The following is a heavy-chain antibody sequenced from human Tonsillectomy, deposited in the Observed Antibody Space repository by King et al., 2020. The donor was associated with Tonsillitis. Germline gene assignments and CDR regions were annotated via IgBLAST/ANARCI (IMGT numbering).Heavy chain of an antibody. CDR1: GFTFNSYG. CDR3: ARERRPKAFYYFYGMDV. V-gene: IGHV3-33*05. CDR2: IAHDGSDK. D-gene: IGHD6-25*01. Sequence: VQLVESGGGVVQPGRSLRLSCAASGFTFNSYGMHWVRQAPGKGLEWVAVIAHDGSDKYYADSVQGRFTISRDNSKNTLYLQMNSLRAGDTAVYYCARERRPKAFYYFYGMDVWGQGTTVTVSS. J-gene: IGHJ6*02.